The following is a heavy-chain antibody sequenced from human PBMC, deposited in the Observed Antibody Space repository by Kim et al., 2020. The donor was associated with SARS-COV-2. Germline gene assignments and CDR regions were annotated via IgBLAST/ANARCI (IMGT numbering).Heavy chain of an antibody. J-gene: IGHJ3*02. Sequence: SQTLSLTCAISGDSVSSNSAAWNWIRQSPSRGLEWLGRTYYRSKWYNDYAVSVKSRITINPDTSKNQFSLQLNSVTPEDTAVYYCARDRGRIQLWSYFDAFDIWGQGTMVTVSS. CDR2: TYYRSKWYN. V-gene: IGHV6-1*01. D-gene: IGHD5-18*01. CDR1: GDSVSSNSAA. CDR3: ARDRGRIQLWSYFDAFDI.